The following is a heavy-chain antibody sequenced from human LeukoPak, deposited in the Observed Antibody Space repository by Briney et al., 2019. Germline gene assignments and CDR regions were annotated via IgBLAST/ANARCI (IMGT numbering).Heavy chain of an antibody. Sequence: SETLSLTCTVSGGSISSSSYYWGWIRQPPGKGLEWIGSIYYSGSTYYNPSLKSRVTISVDTSKNQFSLKLSSVTAADTAVYYCARHLTYYYDSSGYYFDYWGQRTLVTVSS. CDR3: ARHLTYYYDSSGYYFDY. CDR2: IYYSGST. V-gene: IGHV4-39*01. D-gene: IGHD3-22*01. J-gene: IGHJ4*02. CDR1: GGSISSSSYY.